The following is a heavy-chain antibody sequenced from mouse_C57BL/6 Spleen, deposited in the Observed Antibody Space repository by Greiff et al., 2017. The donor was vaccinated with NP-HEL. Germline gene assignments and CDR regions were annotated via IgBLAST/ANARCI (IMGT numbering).Heavy chain of an antibody. J-gene: IGHJ2*01. CDR3: ARSGSSFDD. D-gene: IGHD1-1*01. V-gene: IGHV1-39*01. CDR2: INPNYGST. CDR1: GYSFTGYN. Sequence: EVQLQQPGPELVKPGASVKISCKASGYSFTGYNMNWVKQSNGKSLEWIGVINPNYGSTSYNQKFKGTATLTVAQSSSTAYMQLNRQTSEDSSVNYCARSGSSFDDWGPGTTLTVSS.